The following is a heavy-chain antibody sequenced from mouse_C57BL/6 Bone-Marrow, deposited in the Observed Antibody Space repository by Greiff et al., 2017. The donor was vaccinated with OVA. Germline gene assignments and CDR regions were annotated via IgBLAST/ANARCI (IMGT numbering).Heavy chain of an antibody. J-gene: IGHJ2*01. CDR2: ISSGGSYT. CDR1: GFTFSSYG. D-gene: IGHD2-5*01. V-gene: IGHV5-6*02. CDR3: ARQAYYSNYDY. Sequence: DVKLVESGGDLVKPGGSLKLSCAASGFTFSSYGMSWVRQTPDKRLEWVATISSGGSYTYYPDSVKGRFTISRDNAKNTLYLQMSSLKSEDTAMYYCARQAYYSNYDYWGQGTTLTVSS.